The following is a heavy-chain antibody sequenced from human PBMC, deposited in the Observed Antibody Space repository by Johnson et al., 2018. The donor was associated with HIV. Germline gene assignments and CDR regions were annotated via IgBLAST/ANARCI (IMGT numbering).Heavy chain of an antibody. J-gene: IGHJ3*02. Sequence: VQLVESGGGVVQPGRSLRLSCAASGFTFDDYGMSWVRQAPGKGLEWVSRINSDGSSTSYADSVKGRFAISRDNAKNTLYLQMNSLRAEDTALYDCARVRPGDNWNSGAFDIWGQGTMVTVSS. V-gene: IGHV3-74*02. CDR3: ARVRPGDNWNSGAFDI. D-gene: IGHD1-7*01. CDR2: INSDGSST. CDR1: GFTFDDYG.